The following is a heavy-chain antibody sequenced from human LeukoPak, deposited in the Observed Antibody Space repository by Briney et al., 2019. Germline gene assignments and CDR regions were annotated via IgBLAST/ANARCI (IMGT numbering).Heavy chain of an antibody. V-gene: IGHV4-4*07. CDR2: IYTSGST. CDR1: GGSISSYY. D-gene: IGHD3-22*01. J-gene: IGHJ4*02. CDR3: ARSPHDSSGYSRGIGY. Sequence: SETLSLTCTVSGGSISSYYWSWIRQPAGKGLEWVGRIYTSGSTNYNPSLKSRVTMSVDTSKNQFSLKLSSVTAADTAVYYCARSPHDSSGYSRGIGYWGQGTLVTVSS.